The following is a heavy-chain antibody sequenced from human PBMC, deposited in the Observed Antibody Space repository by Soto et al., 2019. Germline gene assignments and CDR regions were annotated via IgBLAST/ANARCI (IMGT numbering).Heavy chain of an antibody. V-gene: IGHV4-39*01. CDR3: ARHRKYYDILTGLLPKGGWFDP. CDR1: GGSISSSSYY. J-gene: IGHJ5*02. D-gene: IGHD3-9*01. Sequence: SETLSLTCTVSGGSISSSSYYWGWIRQPPGKGLEWIGSIYYSGSTYYNPSLKSRVTISVDTSKNQFSLKLSSVTAADSAVYYCARHRKYYDILTGLLPKGGWFDPWGQGTLVTVSS. CDR2: IYYSGST.